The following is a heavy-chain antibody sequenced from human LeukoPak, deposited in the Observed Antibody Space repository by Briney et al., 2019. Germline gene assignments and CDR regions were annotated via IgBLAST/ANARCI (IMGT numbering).Heavy chain of an antibody. D-gene: IGHD3-22*01. V-gene: IGHV4-30-4*01. CDR1: GGSISSGDYY. J-gene: IGHJ4*02. Sequence: SETLSLTCTVSGGSISSGDYYWSWIRQPPGKGLEWIGYIYHSGSTHFNPSLKSRVTISVDTSKNQFSLKLSSVTAADTAVYYCARVPFRNYYDSSGYCFDYWGQGTLVTVSS. CDR2: IYHSGST. CDR3: ARVPFRNYYDSSGYCFDY.